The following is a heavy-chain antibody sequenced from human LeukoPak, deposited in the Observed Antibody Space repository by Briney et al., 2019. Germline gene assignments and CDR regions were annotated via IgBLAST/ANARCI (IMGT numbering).Heavy chain of an antibody. J-gene: IGHJ4*02. V-gene: IGHV1-24*01. Sequence: ASVKVSCKVSGYTLTELSMHWVRQAPGKGLEWMGGFDPEDGETIYAQKFQGRVTMTEGTSTDTAYMELSSLRSEDTAVYYCATLVLDYDIWWVFDYWGQGTLVTVSS. CDR1: GYTLTELS. CDR2: FDPEDGET. CDR3: ATLVLDYDIWWVFDY. D-gene: IGHD3-9*01.